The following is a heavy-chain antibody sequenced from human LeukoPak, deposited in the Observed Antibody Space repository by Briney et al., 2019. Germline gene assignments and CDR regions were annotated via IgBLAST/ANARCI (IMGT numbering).Heavy chain of an antibody. CDR3: ARDGLLWFGDDDAFDI. Sequence: SETPSLTCTVSGGSISSYYWSWIRQPAGKGLEWIGRIYTSGSTNYNPSLKSRVTMSVDTSKNQFSLKLSSVTAADTAVYYCARDGLLWFGDDDAFDIWGQGTMVTVSS. D-gene: IGHD3-10*01. J-gene: IGHJ3*02. CDR2: IYTSGST. V-gene: IGHV4-4*07. CDR1: GGSISSYY.